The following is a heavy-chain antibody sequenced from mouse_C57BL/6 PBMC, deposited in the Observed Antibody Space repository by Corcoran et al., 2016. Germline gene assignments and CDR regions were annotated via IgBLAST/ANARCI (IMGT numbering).Heavy chain of an antibody. CDR1: GYTFTDYY. CDR3: ARGGLFFNY. D-gene: IGHD3-3*01. V-gene: IGHV1-19*01. J-gene: IGHJ2*01. Sequence: EVQLQQSGPVLVKPGASVKMSCKASGYTFTDYYMNWVKQSHGKSLEWIGVINPYNGGTSYNQKFKGKATLTVDKSSTTAYMELNSLTSEDSAVDYCARGGLFFNYWGQGTTLTVSS. CDR2: INPYNGGT.